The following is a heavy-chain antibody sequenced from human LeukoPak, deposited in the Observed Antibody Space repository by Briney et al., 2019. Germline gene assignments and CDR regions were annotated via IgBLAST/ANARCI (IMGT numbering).Heavy chain of an antibody. CDR3: ARGLGNYPESPLDY. J-gene: IGHJ4*02. V-gene: IGHV1-18*01. CDR2: ISAYNGNT. CDR1: GYTFTSYG. Sequence: ASAKVSCKASGYTFTSYGISWVRQAPGQGLEWMGWISAYNGNTNYAQKVQGRVTMTADTATTTAYMELTSLRSDDTAVYYCARGLGNYPESPLDYRGQGTLVTVTS. D-gene: IGHD3-16*02.